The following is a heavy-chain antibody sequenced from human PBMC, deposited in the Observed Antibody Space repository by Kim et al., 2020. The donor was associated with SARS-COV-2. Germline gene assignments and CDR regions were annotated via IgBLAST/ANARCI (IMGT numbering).Heavy chain of an antibody. J-gene: IGHJ4*02. D-gene: IGHD6-19*01. CDR2: ISGSGGST. CDR3: AKSLLPEWPVNGLDY. CDR1: GFTFSSYA. V-gene: IGHV3-23*01. Sequence: GGSLRLSCAASGFTFSSYAMSWVRQAPRKGLEWVSAISGSGGSTYYADSVKGRFTISRDNSKNTLYLQMNSLRAEDTAVYYCAKSLLPEWPVNGLDYWGQGTLVTVSS.